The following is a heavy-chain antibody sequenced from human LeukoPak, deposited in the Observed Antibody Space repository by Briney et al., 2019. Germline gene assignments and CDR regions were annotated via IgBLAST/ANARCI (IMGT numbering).Heavy chain of an antibody. Sequence: GRSLRLSCAASGFTFSSYGMHWVRQAPGKGLEWVAVISYDGSNKYYADSVKGRFTISRDNSKNTLYLQMNSLRAEDTAVYYCAKDADSNYRHYYYYYYTDVWGKGTTVTVSS. D-gene: IGHD4-11*01. CDR2: ISYDGSNK. J-gene: IGHJ6*03. CDR1: GFTFSSYG. V-gene: IGHV3-30*18. CDR3: AKDADSNYRHYYYYYYTDV.